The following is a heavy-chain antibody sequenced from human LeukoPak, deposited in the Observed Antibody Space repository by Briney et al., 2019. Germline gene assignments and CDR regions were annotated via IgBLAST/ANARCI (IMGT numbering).Heavy chain of an antibody. Sequence: GESLKISCKGSGYSFTTYWIGWVRQMPGKGLEWMGIIYPGDSDTRYSPSFQGQVTISADKSISTAYLQWSSLKAPDTAMYYCARQVTTSWFDPWGQGTLVTVSS. V-gene: IGHV5-51*01. D-gene: IGHD4-17*01. CDR1: GYSFTTYW. J-gene: IGHJ5*02. CDR3: ARQVTTSWFDP. CDR2: IYPGDSDT.